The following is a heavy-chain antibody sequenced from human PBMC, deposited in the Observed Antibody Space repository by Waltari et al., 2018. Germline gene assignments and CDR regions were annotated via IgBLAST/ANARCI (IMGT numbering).Heavy chain of an antibody. CDR1: GFSLSNARMG. V-gene: IGHV2-26*04. D-gene: IGHD6-13*01. CDR3: ACVPHKPPGYSSSWSFDY. Sequence: QVTLKESGPVLVKPTETLTLTCTVSGFSLSNARMGVSWIRQPPGKALEWLAHIFSNDEKSYSTSLKSRLTISTDTSKSQVVLTMTNMDPVDTATYYCACVPHKPPGYSSSWSFDYWGQGTLVTVSS. J-gene: IGHJ4*02. CDR2: IFSNDEK.